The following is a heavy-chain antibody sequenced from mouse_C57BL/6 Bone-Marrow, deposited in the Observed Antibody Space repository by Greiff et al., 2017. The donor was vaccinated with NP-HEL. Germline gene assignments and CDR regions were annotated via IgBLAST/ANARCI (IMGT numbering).Heavy chain of an antibody. CDR1: GYTFTDYA. CDR2: ISTYYGDA. D-gene: IGHD2-2*01. V-gene: IGHV1-67*01. CDR3: AREVYGYDGYFDV. J-gene: IGHJ1*03. Sequence: QVQLQQSGPELVRPGVSVKISCKGSGYTFTDYAMHWVKQSPAKSLEWIGVISTYYGDASYNQKFKDKATMTVAKSSSTAYMELARLTSEESDVYYCAREVYGYDGYFDVWGTGTTVTVSS.